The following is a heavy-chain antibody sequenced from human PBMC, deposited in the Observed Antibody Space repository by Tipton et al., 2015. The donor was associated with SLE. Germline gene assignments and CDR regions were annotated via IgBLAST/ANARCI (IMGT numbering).Heavy chain of an antibody. CDR1: DASMNYFY. J-gene: IGHJ6*03. Sequence: TLSLTCTVSDASMNYFYWTWIRQPPGKGLEWIGYIHYSGSTNCDPSLRSRVTISIDTSKNQFSLNLRSVTAADTAVYYCARVGYSNYMDVWGKGTTVTVSS. D-gene: IGHD4-11*01. CDR2: IHYSGST. CDR3: ARVGYSNYMDV. V-gene: IGHV4-59*01.